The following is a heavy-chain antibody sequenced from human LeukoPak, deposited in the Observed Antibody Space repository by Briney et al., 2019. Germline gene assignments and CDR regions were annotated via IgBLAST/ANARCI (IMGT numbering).Heavy chain of an antibody. CDR3: ARDSYYGSGDYFDY. D-gene: IGHD3-10*01. V-gene: IGHV4-31*03. CDR1: GGSISSGGYY. J-gene: IGHJ4*02. Sequence: SETLSLTCTVSGGSISSGGYYWSWIRQHPGKGLGWIGYIYYSGSTYYNPSLKSRVTISVDTSKNQFSLKLSSVTAADTAVYYCARDSYYGSGDYFDYWGQGTLVTVSS. CDR2: IYYSGST.